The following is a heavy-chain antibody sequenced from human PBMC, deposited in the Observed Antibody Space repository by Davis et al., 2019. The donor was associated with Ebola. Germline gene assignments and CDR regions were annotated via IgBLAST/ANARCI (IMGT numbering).Heavy chain of an antibody. CDR2: ISSDGSNK. D-gene: IGHD1-26*01. Sequence: GESLKISCAASGFIFSSYAMHWVRQAPGKGLDWVAVISSDGSNKYYGESVKGRFTISRDNAKNSLYLQMNSLRVEDTAVYYCARPLRSTSPIYWGQGTLVTVSS. V-gene: IGHV3-30-3*01. J-gene: IGHJ4*02. CDR1: GFIFSSYA. CDR3: ARPLRSTSPIY.